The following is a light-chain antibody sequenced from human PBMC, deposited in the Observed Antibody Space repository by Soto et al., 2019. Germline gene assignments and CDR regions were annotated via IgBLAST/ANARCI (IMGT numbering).Light chain of an antibody. CDR1: QSVRTS. V-gene: IGKV3-11*01. CDR2: DAS. J-gene: IGKJ1*01. CDR3: QQRSNWPGT. Sequence: EIVLTQSPATLSLSPGARATLSCRASQSVRTSLAWYQQQPGQAPRLLIYDASNKATGIPARFSGSGSGTDFTLTISSLDPKDFAVYYCQQRSNWPGTFGQGTKVEIK.